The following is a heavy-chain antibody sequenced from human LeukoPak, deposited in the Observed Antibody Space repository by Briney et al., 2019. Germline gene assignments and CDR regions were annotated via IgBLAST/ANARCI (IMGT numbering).Heavy chain of an antibody. CDR3: ARERKYDSNFDY. CDR1: GFTVSSNY. J-gene: IGHJ4*02. D-gene: IGHD1-1*01. V-gene: IGHV3-53*01. CDR2: IYSGGST. Sequence: GGSLRLSCAASGFTVSSNYMSWVRQAPGQGLEWVSVIYSGGSTYYADSVKGRFTISRDISKNTVYLQMNSLRAEDTAVYYCARERKYDSNFDYWGQGTLVTVSS.